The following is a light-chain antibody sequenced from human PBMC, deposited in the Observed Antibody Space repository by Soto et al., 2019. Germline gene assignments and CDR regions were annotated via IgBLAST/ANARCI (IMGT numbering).Light chain of an antibody. CDR2: DAS. CDR1: QSISSW. J-gene: IGKJ2*01. CDR3: QQYNSYSPGYT. Sequence: DIQMTQSPSTLSASIGDRVTITCRASQSISSWLAWYQQKPGKAPKLLIYDASSLESGVPSRFSGSGSGTEFTLTISSLQPDDFATYYCQQYNSYSPGYTFGQGTKREIK. V-gene: IGKV1-5*01.